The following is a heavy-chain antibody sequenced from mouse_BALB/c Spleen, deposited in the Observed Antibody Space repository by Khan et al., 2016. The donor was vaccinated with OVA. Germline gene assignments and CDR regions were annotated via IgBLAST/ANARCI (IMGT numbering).Heavy chain of an antibody. D-gene: IGHD1-1*01. J-gene: IGHJ3*01. CDR1: GFTFSSSW. CDR2: IYPGNDDT. CDR3: ASYVGSRFAY. Sequence: QVQLQQSGAELVRPGSSVKISCKASGFTFSSSWMNWVKHRPGQGLEWIGQIYPGNDDTDYNGKFKDKASLTADKSSRTAYMQLTSLTSEDSAVSFGASYVGSRFAYGAQGTLVTVSA. V-gene: IGHV1-80*01.